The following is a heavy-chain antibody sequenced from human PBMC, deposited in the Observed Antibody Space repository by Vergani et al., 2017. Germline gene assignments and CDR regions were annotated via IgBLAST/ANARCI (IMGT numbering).Heavy chain of an antibody. V-gene: IGHV5-51*01. J-gene: IGHJ5*02. D-gene: IGHD2-2*01. Sequence: EVQLVQSGAEVKKPGESLKISCKGSGYSFTSYWIGWVRQMPGKGLEWMGIIYPGDSDTRYSPSFQGQVTISADKSISTAYLQWSSLKASDTAMYYCARVVIKEYRLLGHYRTDENWFDPWGQGTLVTVSS. CDR1: GYSFTSYW. CDR3: ARVVIKEYRLLGHYRTDENWFDP. CDR2: IYPGDSDT.